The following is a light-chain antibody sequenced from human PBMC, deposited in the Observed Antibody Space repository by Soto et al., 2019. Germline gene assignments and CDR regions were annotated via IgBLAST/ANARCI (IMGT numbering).Light chain of an antibody. J-gene: IGKJ1*01. CDR3: QQYFSTPLT. Sequence: DIVLTQSPDSLAVSLGERATINCKSSQTILYSFNNKSYLTWYQQKPGQPPKLLIYWASTRKSGVPDRFSGSESGTDFTLTISSLQAEDVAVYYCQQYFSTPLTFGQGTKVEIK. CDR2: WAS. V-gene: IGKV4-1*01. CDR1: QTILYSFNNKSY.